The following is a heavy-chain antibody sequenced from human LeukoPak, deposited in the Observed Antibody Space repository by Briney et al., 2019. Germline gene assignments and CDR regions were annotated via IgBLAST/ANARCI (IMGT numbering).Heavy chain of an antibody. Sequence: ASVKVSCKASGYTFTGYYMHWVRQAPGQGLEWMGWINPNSGGTNYAQKFRGRVTMTRDTSTSTAYMELSRLRSDDTAVYYCARGNAGYYYYGMDVWGQGTTVTVSS. D-gene: IGHD6-13*01. V-gene: IGHV1-2*02. J-gene: IGHJ6*02. CDR1: GYTFTGYY. CDR2: INPNSGGT. CDR3: ARGNAGYYYYGMDV.